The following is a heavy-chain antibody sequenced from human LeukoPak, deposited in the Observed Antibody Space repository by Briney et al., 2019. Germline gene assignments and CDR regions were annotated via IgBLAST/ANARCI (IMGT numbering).Heavy chain of an antibody. CDR3: VRGVGVSRFNYFDP. CDR2: IWYDASNK. Sequence: GWSLTLSCAASGFTFSSFGMHWVRQAPGKGLEWVAVIWYDASNKYYADSVKGRFTISRDNSKNTLYLQMNSLRDDDTAVYYCVRGVGVSRFNYFDPWGQGTLVTVSS. D-gene: IGHD1-26*01. J-gene: IGHJ5*02. V-gene: IGHV3-33*01. CDR1: GFTFSSFG.